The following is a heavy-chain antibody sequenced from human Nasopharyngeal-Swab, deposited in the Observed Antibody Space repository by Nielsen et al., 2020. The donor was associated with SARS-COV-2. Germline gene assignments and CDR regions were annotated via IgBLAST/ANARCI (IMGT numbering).Heavy chain of an antibody. Sequence: GESMKISCKGSGYSFTTYWIGWVRQMRGKGMEWMGIIYPGDSNTRYSPSFQGEVTISVDKYSSTAYLQWSSLKASDTAIYYCARPMRPMGHYYFGMDVWGQGTTVTVSS. CDR1: GYSFTTYW. D-gene: IGHD1-26*01. V-gene: IGHV5-51*01. CDR3: ARPMRPMGHYYFGMDV. J-gene: IGHJ6*02. CDR2: IYPGDSNT.